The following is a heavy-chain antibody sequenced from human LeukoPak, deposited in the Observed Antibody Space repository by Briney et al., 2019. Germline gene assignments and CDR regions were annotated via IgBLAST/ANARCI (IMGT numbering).Heavy chain of an antibody. CDR3: ARTLTVTTGDY. D-gene: IGHD4-17*01. V-gene: IGHV4-34*01. CDR1: GGSFSGFY. Sequence: SETLSLTCAVDGGSFSGFYWTWIRQTPGKGLEWIGDINQTGKTNYNPSLTDYNPSLKSRVTISVDTSKNQFSLKLSSVTAADTAVYYCARTLTVTTGDYWGQGTLVTVSS. J-gene: IGHJ4*02. CDR2: INQTGKT.